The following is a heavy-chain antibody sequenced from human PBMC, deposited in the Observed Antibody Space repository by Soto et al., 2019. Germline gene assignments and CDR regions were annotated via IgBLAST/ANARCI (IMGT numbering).Heavy chain of an antibody. D-gene: IGHD2-2*01. V-gene: IGHV4-34*01. CDR2: INHSGST. CDR1: GGSISRYY. CDR3: AKTYMPRTSFDY. Sequence: SETLSLTCAAYGGSISRYYWSWIRQPPGKGLEWIGEINHSGSTNYNPSLKSRVTISVDTSKNQFSLKLSSVTAADTAVYYCAKTYMPRTSFDYGGQGTLVTVSS. J-gene: IGHJ4*02.